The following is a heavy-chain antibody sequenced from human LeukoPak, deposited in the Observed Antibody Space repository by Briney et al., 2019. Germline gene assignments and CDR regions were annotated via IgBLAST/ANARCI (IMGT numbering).Heavy chain of an antibody. CDR3: ARDNEWFGIDY. J-gene: IGHJ4*02. V-gene: IGHV4-31*03. CDR1: GGSISRGGHY. D-gene: IGHD3-10*01. Sequence: PSDTLSLTCTVSGGSISRGGHYWRWFRQHPGKGLEWIGFIYYSGKSYYKPSLKSRVTISVDTSKNQFSLRLNSVTAADTAVYYCARDNEWFGIDYWGQGTLVTVSS. CDR2: IYYSGKS.